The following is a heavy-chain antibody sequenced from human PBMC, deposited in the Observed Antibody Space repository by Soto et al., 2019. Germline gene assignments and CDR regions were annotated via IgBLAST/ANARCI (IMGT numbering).Heavy chain of an antibody. Sequence: WETLSLTCTVADGSVTNSSYYWGWLRQSPGKGLEWIGSVYYRGRSYSKSSVKSRVTISVDTSKNRFSLSLNSVTASDTAVYFCVNQRTTVLTPVYIDDWGQVPLVTV. CDR1: DGSVTNSSYY. D-gene: IGHD2-2*01. V-gene: IGHV4-39*01. CDR2: VYYRGRS. CDR3: VNQRTTVLTPVYIDD. J-gene: IGHJ4*02.